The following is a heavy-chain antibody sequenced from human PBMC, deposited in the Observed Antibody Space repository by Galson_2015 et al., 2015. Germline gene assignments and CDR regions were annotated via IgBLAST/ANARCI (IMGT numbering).Heavy chain of an antibody. J-gene: IGHJ2*01. V-gene: IGHV3-30*03. CDR1: GFTFSSYG. CDR3: ARDPPNIAAAWYLPKDWYFDL. CDR2: ISYDGSNK. D-gene: IGHD6-13*01. Sequence: SLRLSCAASGFTFSSYGMHWVRQAPGKGLEWVAVISYDGSNKYYADSVKGRFTISRDNSKNTLYLQMNSLRAEDTAVYYCARDPPNIAAAWYLPKDWYFDLWGRGTLVTVSS.